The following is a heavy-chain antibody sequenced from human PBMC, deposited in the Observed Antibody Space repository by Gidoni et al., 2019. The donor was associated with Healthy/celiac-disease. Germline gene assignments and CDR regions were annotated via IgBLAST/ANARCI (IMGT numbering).Heavy chain of an antibody. Sequence: QLQLQESGPGLVKPSETLSLTCTVSGGSISSSSYYWGWIRQPPGKGLEWIGSIYYSGSTYYNPCLKSRVTISVDTSKNQFSLKLSSVTAADTAVYYCARHANVDFWSGYSHFDYWGQGTLVTVSS. CDR2: IYYSGST. D-gene: IGHD3-3*01. J-gene: IGHJ4*02. V-gene: IGHV4-39*01. CDR1: GGSISSSSYY. CDR3: ARHANVDFWSGYSHFDY.